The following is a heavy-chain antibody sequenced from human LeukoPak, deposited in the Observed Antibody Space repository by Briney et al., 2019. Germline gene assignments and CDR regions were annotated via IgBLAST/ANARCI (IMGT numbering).Heavy chain of an antibody. D-gene: IGHD1-1*01. V-gene: IGHV4-39*01. CDR3: ASSLELDY. CDR2: IYYSGST. Sequence: PSETLSLTCTVSGXSISSSSDYWGWIRQPPGKGLEWIGSIYYSGSTYYNPSLKSRVTISVDTSKNQFSLKLSSVTAADTAVYYCASSLELDYWGQGTLVTVSS. J-gene: IGHJ4*02. CDR1: GXSISSSSDY.